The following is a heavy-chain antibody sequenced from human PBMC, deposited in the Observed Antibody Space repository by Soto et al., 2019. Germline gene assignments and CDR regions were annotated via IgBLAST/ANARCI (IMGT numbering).Heavy chain of an antibody. V-gene: IGHV4-61*01. CDR1: GDSVISGSFY. D-gene: IGHD3-22*01. Sequence: SETLSLTCSVSGDSVISGSFYWSWIRQPPGKGLEWIGYIYYGGSTNYNPSLRSRVTISADTPKNQFSLKLSSVTAADTAVYYCARGFDYDSSGYSLDYWGQGTLVTVSS. CDR3: ARGFDYDSSGYSLDY. CDR2: IYYGGST. J-gene: IGHJ4*02.